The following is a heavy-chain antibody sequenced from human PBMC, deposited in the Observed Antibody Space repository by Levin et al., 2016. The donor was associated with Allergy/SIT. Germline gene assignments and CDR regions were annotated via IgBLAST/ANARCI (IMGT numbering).Heavy chain of an antibody. CDR2: ISSGGGNI. J-gene: IGHJ4*02. CDR3: ARDDYGDYIY. V-gene: IGHV3-21*01. D-gene: IGHD4-17*01. Sequence: WIRQPPGKGLEWVSSISSGGGNIYYADSVKGRFTISRDNAKNSLYLQMDSLRAEDTAVYYCARDDYGDYIYWGQGTLVTVSS.